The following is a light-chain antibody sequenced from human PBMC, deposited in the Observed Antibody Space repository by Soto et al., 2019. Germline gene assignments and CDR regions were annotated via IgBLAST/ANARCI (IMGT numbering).Light chain of an antibody. J-gene: IGLJ1*01. CDR1: SSDVGGYNY. CDR3: YSYAGSSRV. V-gene: IGLV2-8*01. CDR2: EVT. Sequence: QSALTQPPSASGSPGQSVTISCTGTSSDVGGYNYVSWYQQHPGKAPKLMIHEVTKRPSGVPDRFSGSKSGNTASLTVSGLRAEDEADYYCYSYAGSSRVFGTGTKLTVL.